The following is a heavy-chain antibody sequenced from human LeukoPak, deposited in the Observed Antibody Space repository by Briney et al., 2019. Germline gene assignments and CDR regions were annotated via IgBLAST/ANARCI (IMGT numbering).Heavy chain of an antibody. CDR2: IYYSGST. V-gene: IGHV4-39*07. CDR3: ARGILGQGYFDL. Sequence: SETLSLTCTVSGGSISSSYSYWGWIRQPPGKGLEWIGNIYYSGSTYYSPSLTSRVTVSVDTSKNQFSLKLTSVTAADTAVYYCARGILGQGYFDLWGRDTLVTVSS. D-gene: IGHD3/OR15-3a*01. J-gene: IGHJ2*01. CDR1: GGSISSSYSY.